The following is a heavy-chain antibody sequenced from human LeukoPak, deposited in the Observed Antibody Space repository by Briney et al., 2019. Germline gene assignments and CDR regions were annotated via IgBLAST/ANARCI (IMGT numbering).Heavy chain of an antibody. CDR3: AREYSSSSRPFDY. Sequence: ASVKVSCKASGYTFTGYYMHWVRQAPGQGLEWMGWINPNSGGTNYAQKFQGRVTMTRDTSISTAYMELSRLRSDDTAVYYCAREYSSSSRPFDYWGQGTLVTVSS. D-gene: IGHD6-13*01. V-gene: IGHV1-2*02. CDR2: INPNSGGT. J-gene: IGHJ4*02. CDR1: GYTFTGYY.